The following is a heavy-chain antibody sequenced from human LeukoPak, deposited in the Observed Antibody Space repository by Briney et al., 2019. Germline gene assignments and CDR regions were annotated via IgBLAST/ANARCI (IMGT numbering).Heavy chain of an antibody. CDR1: GFILGSFG. J-gene: IGHJ4*02. CDR2: IWYDGSKE. CDR3: ASHYYDSSGYYGGNNY. V-gene: IGHV3-30*02. D-gene: IGHD3-22*01. Sequence: PGGSLRLSCAASGFILGSFGMHWVRQAPGKGLEWVASIWYDGSKEYYADSVKGRFTTSRDNSKNTLYLQMSSLRAEDTAVYYCASHYYDSSGYYGGNNYWGQGTLVTVSS.